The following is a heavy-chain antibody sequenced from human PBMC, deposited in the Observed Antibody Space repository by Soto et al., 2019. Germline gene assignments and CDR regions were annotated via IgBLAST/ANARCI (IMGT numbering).Heavy chain of an antibody. Sequence: HPFGSLRLSCAASRFTFSSYAIIWVRQTPGKGLEWVSAISGSGGSTYYADSVKGRFTISRDNSKNTLYLQMNSLRAEDTAVYYCAKAHYSSSLNWFDTWGQGTLVTVSS. CDR3: AKAHYSSSLNWFDT. CDR2: ISGSGGST. CDR1: RFTFSSYA. V-gene: IGHV3-23*01. D-gene: IGHD6-6*01. J-gene: IGHJ5*02.